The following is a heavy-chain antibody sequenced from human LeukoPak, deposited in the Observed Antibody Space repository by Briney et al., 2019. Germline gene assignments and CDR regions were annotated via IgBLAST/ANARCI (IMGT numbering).Heavy chain of an antibody. CDR2: IYYTGST. Sequence: SETLSLTCTVSGGSISSSNYYWGWIRQPPGKGLDWIGSIYYTGSTYYNPSLKSRVTISVDTSTNQFSLKLSSVTAADTAVYYCARDADGDYDYWGQGTLVTVSS. D-gene: IGHD4-17*01. J-gene: IGHJ4*02. CDR1: GGSISSSNYY. CDR3: ARDADGDYDY. V-gene: IGHV4-39*07.